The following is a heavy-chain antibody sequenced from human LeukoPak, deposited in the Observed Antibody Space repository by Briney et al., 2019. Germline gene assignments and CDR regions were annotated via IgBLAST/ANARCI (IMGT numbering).Heavy chain of an antibody. CDR1: GYTFTKYD. V-gene: IGHV1-18*01. CDR3: ARDGWFGDLDAFDI. CDR2: ISNYNGNT. J-gene: IGHJ3*02. Sequence: GASVKVSCKASGYTFTKYDISWVRQAPGQGLEWIGWISNYNGNTNHAQELQGRVTMTTDTSTSTAYMELRSLRSDDTAVYYCARDGWFGDLDAFDIWGQGTMVIVSS. D-gene: IGHD3-10*01.